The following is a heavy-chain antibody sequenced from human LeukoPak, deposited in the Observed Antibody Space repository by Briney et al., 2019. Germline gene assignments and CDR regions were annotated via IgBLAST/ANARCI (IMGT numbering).Heavy chain of an antibody. Sequence: QPARSLRLSCAASGFTFNTFDMHWVRQAPGKGLEWVAVIWYDGGNKYYADSVKGRFTTSRDNSKNTLYLQMNSLRAEDTAVYYCARQSSATIVSAFAFWGQGTMVTVSS. CDR2: IWYDGGNK. D-gene: IGHD2-15*01. CDR1: GFTFNTFD. CDR3: ARQSSATIVSAFAF. J-gene: IGHJ3*01. V-gene: IGHV3-33*01.